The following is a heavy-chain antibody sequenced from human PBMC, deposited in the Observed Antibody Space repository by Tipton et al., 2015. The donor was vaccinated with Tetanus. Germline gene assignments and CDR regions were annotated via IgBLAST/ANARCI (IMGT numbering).Heavy chain of an antibody. V-gene: IGHV4-39*07. Sequence: TLSLTCNVSGASMSSSSYYWDWIRQPPGKGLEWIGSIYYSGSSYYNPSLESRVSLSVDTSKNQFSLELRFVTAADTAVYYCARGITDGYNRRFDYWGQGTLVAVSP. CDR3: ARGITDGYNRRFDY. CDR2: IYYSGSS. J-gene: IGHJ4*02. CDR1: GASMSSSSYY. D-gene: IGHD5-24*01.